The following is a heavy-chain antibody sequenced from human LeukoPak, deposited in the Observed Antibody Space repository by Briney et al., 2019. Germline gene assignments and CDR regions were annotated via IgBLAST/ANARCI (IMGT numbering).Heavy chain of an antibody. D-gene: IGHD2-15*01. CDR1: GFTFSSYW. J-gene: IGHJ6*02. CDR2: IKQDGSEK. Sequence: GGSLRLSCAASGFTFSSYWMSWVRQAPGKGLEWVANIKQDGSEKYYVDSVKGRFTISRDNAKNSLYLQMNSLRAEDTAVYYCASLYCSGGSCLGYYYYGMDVWGQGTTVTVSS. V-gene: IGHV3-7*01. CDR3: ASLYCSGGSCLGYYYYGMDV.